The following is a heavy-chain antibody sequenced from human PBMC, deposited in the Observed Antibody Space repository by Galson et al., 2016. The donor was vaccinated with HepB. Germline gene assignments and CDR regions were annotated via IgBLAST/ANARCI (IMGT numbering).Heavy chain of an antibody. D-gene: IGHD4-23*01. CDR1: GFTVSDNH. J-gene: IGHJ4*02. Sequence: SLRLSCAAAGFTVSDNHVTWIRQAPGKGLECVSVIFGRGNTYYADSVEGRFTTPRDKARNTVYLQMNSLRTEDTAVYYCAGYGGNSVWGQGTLVTVSP. CDR3: AGYGGNSV. CDR2: IFGRGNT. V-gene: IGHV3-53*01.